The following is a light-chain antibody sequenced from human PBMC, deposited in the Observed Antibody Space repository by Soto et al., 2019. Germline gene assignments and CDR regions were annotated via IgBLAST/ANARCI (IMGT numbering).Light chain of an antibody. V-gene: IGKV3-11*01. CDR1: QSVRSY. CDR2: DAS. Sequence: EIVLTQSPATLSLSPGESATLSCRTSQSVRSYLAWYQQKPGQAPRLLMYDASNRATGIPARFRGSGSGTDFTLSIISLEPEDFAVYYCQQRSDWPLTFGGGTKVEVK. J-gene: IGKJ4*01. CDR3: QQRSDWPLT.